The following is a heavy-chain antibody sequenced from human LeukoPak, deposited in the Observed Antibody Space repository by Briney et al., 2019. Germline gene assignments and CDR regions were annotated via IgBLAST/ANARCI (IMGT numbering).Heavy chain of an antibody. J-gene: IGHJ5*02. CDR3: ARDLTINYDFWSGYYRPNWFDP. CDR1: GGTFSSYA. D-gene: IGHD3-3*01. CDR2: IIPIFGTA. V-gene: IGHV1-69*05. Sequence: GASVKVSCKASGGTFSSYAISWVRQAPGQGLEWMGRIIPIFGTANYAQKFQGRVTITTDESTSTAYMELSSLRSEDTAVYYCARDLTINYDFWSGYYRPNWFDPWGQGTLVTVSS.